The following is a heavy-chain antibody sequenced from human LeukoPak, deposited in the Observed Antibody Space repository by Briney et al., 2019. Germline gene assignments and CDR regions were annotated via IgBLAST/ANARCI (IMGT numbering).Heavy chain of an antibody. CDR3: AKVGSGYFGSYFDY. D-gene: IGHD5-12*01. CDR2: ISSDGSGT. CDR1: GFTFSSYD. Sequence: GGSLRPSCAASGFTFSSYDMSWVRQAPGKGLEYVSAISSDGSGTYYANSVKGRFTISRDNSKNTLYLQMGSLRAEDMAVYYCAKVGSGYFGSYFDYWGQGTLVTVSS. V-gene: IGHV3-64*01. J-gene: IGHJ4*02.